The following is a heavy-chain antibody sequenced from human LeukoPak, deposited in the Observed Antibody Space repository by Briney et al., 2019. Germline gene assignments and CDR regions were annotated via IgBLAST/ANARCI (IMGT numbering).Heavy chain of an antibody. D-gene: IGHD3-9*01. J-gene: IGHJ3*02. CDR2: LSKSGNT. CDR1: GDSVSSGVYY. V-gene: IGHV4-61*08. Sequence: SETLSLTCTVSGDSVSSGVYYWSWIRLPPGKGLEWIGYLSKSGNTNYSPSLKSRVTIFGDTSKNQFFLKLSSVTAADTAVYYCARARYVNSFYAFDIWGQGTLVTVSS. CDR3: ARARYVNSFYAFDI.